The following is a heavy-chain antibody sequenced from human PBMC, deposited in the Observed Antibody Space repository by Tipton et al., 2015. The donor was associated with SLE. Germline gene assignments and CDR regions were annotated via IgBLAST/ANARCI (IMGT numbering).Heavy chain of an antibody. CDR2: MYNSGNT. D-gene: IGHD4-11*01. V-gene: IGHV4-38-2*01. J-gene: IGHJ3*02. Sequence: TLSLTCAVSGYSVSSGSYWGLFRQPPGKGLEWIGSMYNSGNTFYHPSLKSRVTISLDMSKNQFSLKLSSVTAVDTAVYYCATSFIYSDWGAFHIWGQGTMVTVSS. CDR3: ATSFIYSDWGAFHI. CDR1: GYSVSSGSY.